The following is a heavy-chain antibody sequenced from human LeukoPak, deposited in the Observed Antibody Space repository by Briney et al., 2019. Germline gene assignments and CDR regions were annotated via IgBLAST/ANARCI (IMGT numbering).Heavy chain of an antibody. CDR2: INPNSGGT. J-gene: IGHJ4*02. CDR3: ARGYSSSWYGSIAVAGFDY. D-gene: IGHD6-13*01. Sequence: GASVKVSCKASGCTFTSYYMHWVRQAPGQGLEWMGWINPNSGGTNYAQKFQGWVTMTRDTSISTAYMELSRLRSDDTAVYYCARGYSSSWYGSIAVAGFDYWGQGTLVTVSS. V-gene: IGHV1-2*04. CDR1: GCTFTSYY.